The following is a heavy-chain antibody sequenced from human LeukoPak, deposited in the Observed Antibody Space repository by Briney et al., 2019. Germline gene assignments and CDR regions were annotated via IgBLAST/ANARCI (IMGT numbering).Heavy chain of an antibody. CDR3: ATGYSSGWFWGLDY. V-gene: IGHV3-23*01. Sequence: GGSLRLSCAASGFTFSSYAMSWVRQAPGKGLEWVSAISGSGGSIYYADSVKGRFTLSRDNSKNTLYLQMNSLRAEDTAVYYCATGYSSGWFWGLDYWGQGTLVTVSS. CDR1: GFTFSSYA. CDR2: ISGSGGSI. D-gene: IGHD6-19*01. J-gene: IGHJ4*02.